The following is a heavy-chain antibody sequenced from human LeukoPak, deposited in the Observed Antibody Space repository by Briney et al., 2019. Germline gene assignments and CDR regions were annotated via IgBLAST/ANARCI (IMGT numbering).Heavy chain of an antibody. V-gene: IGHV3-9*01. CDR3: ARVSSGYDKEWFYYYYYMDV. D-gene: IGHD5-12*01. Sequence: GGSLRLSCAASGFTFDDYAMHWVRQAPGKGLEWVSGISWNSGSIGYADSVKGRFTISRDNAKNSLYLQMNSLRAEDTAVYYCARVSSGYDKEWFYYYYYMDVWGKGTTVTVSS. J-gene: IGHJ6*03. CDR2: ISWNSGSI. CDR1: GFTFDDYA.